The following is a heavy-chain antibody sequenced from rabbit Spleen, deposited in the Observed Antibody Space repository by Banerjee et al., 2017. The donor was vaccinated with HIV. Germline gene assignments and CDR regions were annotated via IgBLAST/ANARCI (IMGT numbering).Heavy chain of an antibody. CDR3: ARFYAGYGDFGYAAM. CDR2: IDSGSSGFT. D-gene: IGHD7-1*01. J-gene: IGHJ3*01. CDR1: GVSFTSNYY. Sequence: QSLEESGGDLVKPGASLTLTCTASGVSFTSNYYMCWVRQAPGKGLEWIACIDSGSSGFTYFASWAKGRFTISKTSSTTVTLQMTSLTVADTATYFCARFYAGYGDFGYAAMWGQGTLVTVS. V-gene: IGHV1S40*01.